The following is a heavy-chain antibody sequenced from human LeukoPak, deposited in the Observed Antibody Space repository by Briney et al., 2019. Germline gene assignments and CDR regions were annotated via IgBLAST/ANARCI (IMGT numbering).Heavy chain of an antibody. V-gene: IGHV4-59*01. Sequence: SETLSLTCTVSGGSTSSYYWNWIRQPPGEGLEWIGYIHYSGSTNYNPSLKSRVTISVDTSKKRFSLRLSSVTAADAAVYYCARGHLTGRGYFDYWGQGTLVTVSS. CDR1: GGSTSSYY. CDR2: IHYSGST. J-gene: IGHJ4*02. CDR3: ARGHLTGRGYFDY. D-gene: IGHD1-20*01.